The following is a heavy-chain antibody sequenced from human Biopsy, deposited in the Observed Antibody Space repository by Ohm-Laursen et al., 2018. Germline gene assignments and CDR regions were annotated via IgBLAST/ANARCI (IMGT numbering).Heavy chain of an antibody. Sequence: GSLRLSCAASGFTFHTYAMNWVRQAPGKGLEWVAHIDVSDYNTYYADSVRGRFAISRDNSKQMVHLEINSLTADETAVYYCVKQWGGYNFDSWGQGTLVTVSS. D-gene: IGHD1-14*01. J-gene: IGHJ5*01. CDR2: IDVSDYNT. V-gene: IGHV3-23*01. CDR1: GFTFHTYA. CDR3: VKQWGGYNFDS.